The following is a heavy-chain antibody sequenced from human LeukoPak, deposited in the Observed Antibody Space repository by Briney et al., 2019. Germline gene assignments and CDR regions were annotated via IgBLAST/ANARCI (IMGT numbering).Heavy chain of an antibody. CDR3: ARPGGTFDY. Sequence: PSETLSLTCTVSGYSISSGYYWGWIRQPPGKGLEWIGSIYYSGSTYYNPSLKSRVTISVDTSKNQFSLKLSSVTAADTAVYYCARPGGTFDYWGQGTLVTVSS. J-gene: IGHJ4*02. CDR1: GYSISSGYY. CDR2: IYYSGST. V-gene: IGHV4-38-2*02. D-gene: IGHD1-14*01.